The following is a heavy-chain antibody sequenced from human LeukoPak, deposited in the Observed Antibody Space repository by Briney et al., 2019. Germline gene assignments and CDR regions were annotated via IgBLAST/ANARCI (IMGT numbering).Heavy chain of an antibody. V-gene: IGHV1-18*01. J-gene: IGHJ4*02. CDR1: GYTFTSYG. CDR3: ARDLIVVVPAAILPLDY. CDR2: ISAYNGNT. Sequence: GASVKVSCKASGYTFTSYGISWVRQAPGQGLEWMGWISAYNGNTNYAQKLQGRVTMTTDTSTSTAYMELRSLRSDDTAVYYCARDLIVVVPAAILPLDYWGQGTLVTVSS. D-gene: IGHD2-2*01.